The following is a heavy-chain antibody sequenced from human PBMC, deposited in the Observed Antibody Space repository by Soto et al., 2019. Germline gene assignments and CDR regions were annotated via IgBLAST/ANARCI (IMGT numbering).Heavy chain of an antibody. V-gene: IGHV1-69*13. CDR2: IIPIFGTA. D-gene: IGHD5-18*01. Sequence: SVKVSCKASGGTFSSYAISWVRQAPGQGLEWMGGIIPIFGTANYAQKFQGRVTITADESTSTAYMELSSLRSEDTAVYYCARGSYSYGLYYYYYGMDVWGQGTTVTVSS. CDR3: ARGSYSYGLYYYYYGMDV. CDR1: GGTFSSYA. J-gene: IGHJ6*02.